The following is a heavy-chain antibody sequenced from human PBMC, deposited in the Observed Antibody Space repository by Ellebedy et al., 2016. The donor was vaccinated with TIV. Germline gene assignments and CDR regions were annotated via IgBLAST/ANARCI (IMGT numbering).Heavy chain of an antibody. CDR2: SSSDGSR. D-gene: IGHD2-15*01. Sequence: GESLKISCEASGFTLSSYWMHWVRQAPGEGLVWVSRSSSDGSRTYADSVKGRFTMSRDNAKNPLYPQMNSLRDEDTAIYYCARDGGVAGETDVWGQGTTVTVSS. J-gene: IGHJ6*02. CDR1: GFTLSSYW. V-gene: IGHV3-74*01. CDR3: ARDGGVAGETDV.